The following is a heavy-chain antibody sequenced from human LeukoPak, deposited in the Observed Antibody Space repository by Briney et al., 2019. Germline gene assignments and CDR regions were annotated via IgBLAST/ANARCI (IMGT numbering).Heavy chain of an antibody. CDR2: IRYDGSNK. J-gene: IGHJ4*02. CDR1: GFIFSNCW. CDR3: AKDPEYSSRGSFDY. Sequence: GGSLRLSCETSGFIFSNCWMTWVRQAPGKGLEWVAFIRYDGSNKYYADSVKGRFTISRDNSKNTLYLQMNSLRAEDTAVYYCAKDPEYSSRGSFDYWGQGTLVTVSS. D-gene: IGHD6-13*01. V-gene: IGHV3-30*02.